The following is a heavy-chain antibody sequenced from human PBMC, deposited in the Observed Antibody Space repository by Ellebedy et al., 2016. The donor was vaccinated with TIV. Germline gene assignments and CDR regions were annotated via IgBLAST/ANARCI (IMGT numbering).Heavy chain of an antibody. CDR1: RFSFSTYW. Sequence: PGGSLRLSCAASRFSFSTYWISWVCQAPGKGLEWVANIREDGSEIFYVDSVKGRFTISRDNSENALDLQMNSLRLEDTALYYCVRPWGTWGQGTQVTVSS. V-gene: IGHV3-7*01. CDR3: VRPWGT. D-gene: IGHD3-16*01. CDR2: IREDGSEI. J-gene: IGHJ4*02.